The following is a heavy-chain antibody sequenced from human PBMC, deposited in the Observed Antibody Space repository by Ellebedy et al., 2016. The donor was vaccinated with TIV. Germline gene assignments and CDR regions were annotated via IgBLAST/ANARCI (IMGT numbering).Heavy chain of an antibody. CDR3: ASDPTTYLRSGHFDS. J-gene: IGHJ4*02. V-gene: IGHV3-21*01. CDR2: INSYSSHI. D-gene: IGHD3-3*01. CDR1: GFTFSSYA. Sequence: GESLKISCAASGFTFSSYAMSWVRQAPGKGLEWVSSINSYSSHIYYAGSVKGRFTISRDNAKNSVSLQMDSLRTDDTAVYYCASDPTTYLRSGHFDSWGQGILVTVSS.